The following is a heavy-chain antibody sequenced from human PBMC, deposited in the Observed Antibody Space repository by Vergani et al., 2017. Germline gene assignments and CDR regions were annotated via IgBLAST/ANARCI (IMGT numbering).Heavy chain of an antibody. Sequence: VQLVESGGGVVQPGGSLRLSCAASGFRFSSYGMNWVRQAPGKGLEWVSFVSTGTKSQSYAESVKGRFTISRDSAKNSLYLQMDSLRAEDTAVYYCAREYSSTSGRAFDFWGQGTKVTVSS. D-gene: IGHD2-2*01. J-gene: IGHJ3*01. CDR2: VSTGTKSQ. CDR3: AREYSSTSGRAFDF. V-gene: IGHV3-48*01. CDR1: GFRFSSYG.